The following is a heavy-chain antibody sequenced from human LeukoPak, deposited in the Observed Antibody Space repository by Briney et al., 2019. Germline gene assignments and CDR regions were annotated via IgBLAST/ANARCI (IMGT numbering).Heavy chain of an antibody. V-gene: IGHV4-39*01. D-gene: IGHD2-2*01. CDR2: IFYSGNT. Sequence: SETLSLTCTVSGGSISSSSYYWGWIRQPPGKGLEWTGSIFYSGNTHYNPSIQSRVTISVDTSKNQFSLKLSSVTASDTAMYYCARLGYCDSSSCYLHYHYYMDVWGKGTTVTVSS. CDR3: ARLGYCDSSSCYLHYHYYMDV. J-gene: IGHJ6*03. CDR1: GGSISSSSYY.